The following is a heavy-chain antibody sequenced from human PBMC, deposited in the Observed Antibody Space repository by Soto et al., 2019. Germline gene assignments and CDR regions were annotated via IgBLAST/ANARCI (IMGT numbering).Heavy chain of an antibody. V-gene: IGHV3-21*01. CDR3: ARTSGHSSSWPDYYYYGMDV. CDR1: GFTFSGYW. J-gene: IGHJ6*02. Sequence: PGVSLRLSCAASGFTFSGYWMHWVRQAPGKGLEWVSSISSSSSYIYYADSVKGRFTISRDNAKNSLYLQMNSLRAEDTAVYYCARTSGHSSSWPDYYYYGMDVWGQGTTVTVSS. D-gene: IGHD6-13*01. CDR2: ISSSSSYI.